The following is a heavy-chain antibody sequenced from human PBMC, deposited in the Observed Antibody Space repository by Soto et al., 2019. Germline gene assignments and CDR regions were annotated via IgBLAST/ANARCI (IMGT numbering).Heavy chain of an antibody. V-gene: IGHV3-23*02. J-gene: IGHJ6*01. Sequence: WLSLILSCVSSGFRFIDSAXFWVRQAPVKGLEWVSAISGSGGITYYVDSVQGRFTISRDNSKYTLYLHVNNLRAEDTAIYYCEKDTGDSSGWHYGMDVWGQGTTVPESS. CDR1: GFRFIDSA. D-gene: IGHD6-19*01. CDR3: EKDTGDSSGWHYGMDV. CDR2: ISGSGGIT.